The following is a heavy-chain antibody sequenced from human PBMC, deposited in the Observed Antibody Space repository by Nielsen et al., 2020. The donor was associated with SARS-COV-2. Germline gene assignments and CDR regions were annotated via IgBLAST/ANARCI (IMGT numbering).Heavy chain of an antibody. D-gene: IGHD6-6*01. CDR3: ARRLAYRSSSGDFES. J-gene: IGHJ4*02. CDR1: GVSISSNTHY. CDR2: VHYSANT. V-gene: IGHV4-39*01. Sequence: SATLSLTCTVSGVSISSNTHYWVWLRQPPGQGLDWLGSVHYSANTYYNPSLKSRVTISVDTSKNQVSLKLSSVTAADTAVYYCARRLAYRSSSGDFESWGQGTLVTVSS.